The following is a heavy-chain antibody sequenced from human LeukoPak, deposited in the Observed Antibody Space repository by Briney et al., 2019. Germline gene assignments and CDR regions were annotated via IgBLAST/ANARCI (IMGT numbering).Heavy chain of an antibody. CDR1: GFTFSSYS. D-gene: IGHD4-23*01. Sequence: QPGGSLRLSCAASGFTFSSYSMNWVRQAPGKGLEWVSYISSSGSTIYCADSVKGRFTISRDDAKNSLYLQMNSLRAEDTAVYYCASLTTVVTPDRNWFDPWGQGTLVTVSS. J-gene: IGHJ5*02. V-gene: IGHV3-48*04. CDR2: ISSSGSTI. CDR3: ASLTTVVTPDRNWFDP.